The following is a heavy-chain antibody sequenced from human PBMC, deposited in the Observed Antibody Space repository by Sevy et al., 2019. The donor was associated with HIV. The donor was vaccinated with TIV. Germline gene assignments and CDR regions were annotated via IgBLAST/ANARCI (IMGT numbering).Heavy chain of an antibody. V-gene: IGHV3-23*01. CDR1: GFTFSSYA. CDR3: AKGGKGYVVVLAGYED. J-gene: IGHJ4*02. Sequence: GGSLRLSCAASGFTFSSYAMRWVRQAPGKGLEWVSAISGSGGSTYYADSVKGRFTISRDNSKNTLYLQMNSLRAEDTAVYYCAKGGKGYVVVLAGYEDWGQGTLVTVSS. D-gene: IGHD2-15*01. CDR2: ISGSGGST.